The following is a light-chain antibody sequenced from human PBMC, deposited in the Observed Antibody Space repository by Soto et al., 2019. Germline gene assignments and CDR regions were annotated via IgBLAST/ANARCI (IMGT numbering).Light chain of an antibody. CDR1: SSDDGGYNY. CDR3: SSYTSSSTWG. J-gene: IGLJ3*02. CDR2: NVS. V-gene: IGLV2-14*01. Sequence: QSALTQPASVSESPGQSITISCTGTSSDDGGYNYVSWYQQHPGKATKLMIYNVSNRPSGVSNRFSGSKSGNTASLTISGLQAEYEADDYWSSYTSSSTWGFGGGTKLTVL.